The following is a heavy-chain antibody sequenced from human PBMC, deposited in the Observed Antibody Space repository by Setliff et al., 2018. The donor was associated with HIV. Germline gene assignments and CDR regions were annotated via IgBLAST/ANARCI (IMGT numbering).Heavy chain of an antibody. Sequence: ASVKVSCKASGYTFTGYYIHWVRQAPGQGLEWMGWINPNSGGTNYAQKFQGRVTMTRDTSISTAYMELSRLRSDDTAVYYCARAIKPFEGRDYYYGMDVWGHGTTVTVSS. CDR1: GYTFTGYY. V-gene: IGHV1-2*02. J-gene: IGHJ6*02. CDR3: ARAIKPFEGRDYYYGMDV. D-gene: IGHD2-21*01. CDR2: INPNSGGT.